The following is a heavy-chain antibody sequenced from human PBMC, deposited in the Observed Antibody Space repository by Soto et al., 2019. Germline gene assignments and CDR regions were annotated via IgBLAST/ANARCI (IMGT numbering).Heavy chain of an antibody. Sequence: EVQLVESGGGLVQPGGSLRLSCAASGFTFSTYWMSWVRQAPGKGLEWVANIKQDGSEKYYVDSVEGRFIISRDNAKNSLYLQLNSLIAEDTAVYDCAIHPGKDAFDIWGQGTMVTVFS. J-gene: IGHJ3*02. CDR2: IKQDGSEK. CDR1: GFTFSTYW. V-gene: IGHV3-7*01. CDR3: AIHPGKDAFDI. D-gene: IGHD5-18*01.